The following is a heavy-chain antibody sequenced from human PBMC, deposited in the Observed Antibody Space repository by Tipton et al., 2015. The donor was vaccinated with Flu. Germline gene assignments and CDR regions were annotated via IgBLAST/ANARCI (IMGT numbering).Heavy chain of an antibody. CDR2: VNPNSGGT. CDR1: GYTFTGYY. V-gene: IGHV1-2*02. Sequence: QLVQSGAEVKKPGASVKVSCKASGYTFTGYYMHWVRQAPGQGLEWMGWVNPNSGGTNYAQKFQGRVTMTRDTSISTAYMELGRLRSDDTAVYYCARVRRGYAGNWFDPWGQGTLVTVSS. CDR3: ARVRRGYAGNWFDP. J-gene: IGHJ5*02. D-gene: IGHD5-18*01.